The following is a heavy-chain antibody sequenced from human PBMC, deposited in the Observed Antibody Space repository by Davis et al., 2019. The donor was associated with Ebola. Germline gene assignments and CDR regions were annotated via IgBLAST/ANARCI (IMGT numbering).Heavy chain of an antibody. Sequence: AASVKVSCKASGYTFTSYAMHWVRQAPGQGLEWMGWINVGNGNTKYSQKFQGRVTITRDTSASTAYIELSSLRSEDTAVYYCARAQGTVTTSDPWGQGTLVTVSS. V-gene: IGHV1-3*01. D-gene: IGHD4-17*01. CDR3: ARAQGTVTTSDP. J-gene: IGHJ5*02. CDR1: GYTFTSYA. CDR2: INVGNGNT.